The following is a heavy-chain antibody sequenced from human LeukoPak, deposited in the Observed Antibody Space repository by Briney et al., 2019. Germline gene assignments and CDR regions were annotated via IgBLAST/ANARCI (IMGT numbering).Heavy chain of an antibody. V-gene: IGHV1-18*01. Sequence: ASVKVSCKASGYTFTSYGISWVRQAPGQGLEWMGWISAYNGNTNYVQKLQGRVTITADKSTSTAYMELSSLRSEDTAVYYCARGPAPYCSGGSCYRPFYYYYYMDVWGKGTTVTVSS. CDR2: ISAYNGNT. D-gene: IGHD2-15*01. CDR1: GYTFTSYG. J-gene: IGHJ6*03. CDR3: ARGPAPYCSGGSCYRPFYYYYYMDV.